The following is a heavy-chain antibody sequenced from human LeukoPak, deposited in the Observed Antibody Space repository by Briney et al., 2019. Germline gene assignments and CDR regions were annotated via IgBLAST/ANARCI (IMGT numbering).Heavy chain of an antibody. V-gene: IGHV1-69*13. CDR3: ARGYSGYDLDY. Sequence: GASVKVSCKASGGTFSSYAISWVRQAPGQGLEWMGGIIPIFGTANYAQKFQGGVTITADESTSTAYMELSSLRSEDTAVYYCARGYSGYDLDYWGQGTLVTVSS. CDR1: GGTFSSYA. D-gene: IGHD5-12*01. J-gene: IGHJ4*02. CDR2: IIPIFGTA.